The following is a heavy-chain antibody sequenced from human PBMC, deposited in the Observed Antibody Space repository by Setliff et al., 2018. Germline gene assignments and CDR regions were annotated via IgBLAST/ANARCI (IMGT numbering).Heavy chain of an antibody. CDR2: MNYGGTA. J-gene: IGHJ4*02. V-gene: IGHV4-31*01. Sequence: SETLSLTCTVSGASISSSSVNNFWTWIRQLPGKGLEWIGYMNYGGTAYYNPSLKSLVSISIDTSKNQFSLKLASVTAADTAVYYCARDLSPYYGSGSYPYNFDYWGQGTLVTVSS. D-gene: IGHD3-10*01. CDR3: ARDLSPYYGSGSYPYNFDY. CDR1: GASISSSSVNNF.